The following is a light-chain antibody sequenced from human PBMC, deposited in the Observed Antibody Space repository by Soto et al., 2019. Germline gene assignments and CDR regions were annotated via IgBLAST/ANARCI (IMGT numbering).Light chain of an antibody. CDR3: IQDYNYPLT. V-gene: IGKV1-17*01. CDR1: QGIRND. J-gene: IGKJ4*01. CDR2: AAS. Sequence: DIHMTQSPSSLSASVGHRVTITCRASQGIRNDLGWYQQKPGKAPKRLIYAASSLQSGVPSRFSGSGYGTEFNLTISSLQTEDFATYYCIQDYNYPLTFGGGTKVDIK.